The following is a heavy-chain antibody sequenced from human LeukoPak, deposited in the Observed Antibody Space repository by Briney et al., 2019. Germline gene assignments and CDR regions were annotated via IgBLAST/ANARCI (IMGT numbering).Heavy chain of an antibody. D-gene: IGHD3-10*01. CDR2: IKQDGSEK. CDR3: GRDRVDMAGPEVDY. Sequence: PGGSLRLSCAASGFTFSSYWMSWVRQAPGKGLEWVANIKQDGSEKYYVDSVKGRFTISRDNAKNSLYLQMNSLRAEDTAVYYCGRDRVDMAGPEVDYGGKEPLVTVSS. J-gene: IGHJ4*02. V-gene: IGHV3-7*03. CDR1: GFTFSSYW.